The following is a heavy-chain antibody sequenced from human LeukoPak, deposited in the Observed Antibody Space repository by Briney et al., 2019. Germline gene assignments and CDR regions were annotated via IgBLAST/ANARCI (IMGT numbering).Heavy chain of an antibody. V-gene: IGHV1-3*03. J-gene: IGHJ6*03. CDR1: GYTFSNHD. Sequence: GASVKVSCKASGYTFSNHDIHWVRQAPGQRLEWMGWINAGNGDTKYSQEFQGRVTITRDTSATTAYMELSSLRSEDTAVYYCARGRPRNYYYYYYMDVWGKGTTVTVSS. CDR3: ARGRPRNYYYYYYMDV. CDR2: INAGNGDT.